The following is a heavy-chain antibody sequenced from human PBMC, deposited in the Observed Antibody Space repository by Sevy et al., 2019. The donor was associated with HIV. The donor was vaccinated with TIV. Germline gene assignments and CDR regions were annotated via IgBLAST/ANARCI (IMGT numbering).Heavy chain of an antibody. J-gene: IGHJ6*02. Sequence: ASVKVSCKASGYTFTSYGISWVRQAPGQGLEWMGWISAYNGNTNYAQKLQGRVTMTTDTSTSTAYMELRSLRSDDTAVYYCARVGNNWNTYYYGMDVWGQGTTVTVSS. CDR3: ARVGNNWNTYYYGMDV. D-gene: IGHD1-20*01. CDR2: ISAYNGNT. V-gene: IGHV1-18*01. CDR1: GYTFTSYG.